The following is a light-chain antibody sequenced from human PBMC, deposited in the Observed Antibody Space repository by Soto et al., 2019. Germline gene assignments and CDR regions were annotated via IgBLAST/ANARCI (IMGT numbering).Light chain of an antibody. CDR1: SSDFGSYNY. V-gene: IGLV2-14*01. CDR2: EVR. J-gene: IGLJ1*01. Sequence: QSALTQPASVSGSPGQAITISCTGTSSDFGSYNYGSWYQHHPGKAPKLMIYEVRNRPSGVSNRFSGSKSGTTASLTISGLQAEDEADYYCSSYTSSSTLVFGTGTKVTVL. CDR3: SSYTSSSTLV.